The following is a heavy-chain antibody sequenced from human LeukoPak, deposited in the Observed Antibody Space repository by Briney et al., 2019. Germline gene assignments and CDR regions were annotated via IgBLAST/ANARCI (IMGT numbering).Heavy chain of an antibody. CDR3: ARRAGIAAAGRYYYYYYGMDV. Sequence: PSETLSLTCTASGGSISSYYWSWIRQPAGKGLEWIGRIYTSGSTNYNPSLKSRVTMSVDTSKNQFSLKLSSVTAADTAVYYCARRAGIAAAGRYYYYYYGMDVWGQGTTVTVSS. CDR2: IYTSGST. D-gene: IGHD6-13*01. CDR1: GGSISSYY. V-gene: IGHV4-4*07. J-gene: IGHJ6*02.